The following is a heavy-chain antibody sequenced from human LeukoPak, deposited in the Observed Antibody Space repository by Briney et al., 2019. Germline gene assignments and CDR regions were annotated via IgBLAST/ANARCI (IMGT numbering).Heavy chain of an antibody. CDR3: ARDAPTAYCSGGSCYFDY. Sequence: NSSETLSLTCAVYGGSFSGYYWSWIRQPPGKGLEWIGEINHSGSTNYNPSLKSRVTISVDTSKNQFSLKLSSVTAADTAVYYCARDAPTAYCSGGSCYFDYWGQGTLVTVSS. CDR2: INHSGST. V-gene: IGHV4-34*01. D-gene: IGHD6-19*01. J-gene: IGHJ4*02. CDR1: GGSFSGYY.